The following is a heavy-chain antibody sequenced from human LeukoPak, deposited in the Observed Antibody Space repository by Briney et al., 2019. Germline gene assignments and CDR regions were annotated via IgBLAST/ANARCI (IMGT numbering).Heavy chain of an antibody. D-gene: IGHD5-18*01. CDR3: ASSPKGQLWNLKV. J-gene: IGHJ4*02. CDR2: IRYDGSNK. CDR1: GFTFSSYG. Sequence: GGSLRLSCAASGFTFSSYGMHWVRQAPGKGLEWVAFIRYDGSNKYYADSVKGRFTISRDNSKNTLYLQLSSLRAEDTAMFYCASSPKGQLWNLKVWGQGTLVTVSS. V-gene: IGHV3-30*02.